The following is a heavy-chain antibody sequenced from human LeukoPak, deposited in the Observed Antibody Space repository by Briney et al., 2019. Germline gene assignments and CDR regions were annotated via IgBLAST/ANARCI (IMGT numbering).Heavy chain of an antibody. CDR3: ARVAAAAIDYFDY. D-gene: IGHD6-13*01. Sequence: ASVKLSCKASGGTFSSYAISWVRQALGQGLEWMRRIIPILGKTNYAQKFQGRATITANKSTSTAYIELSSLRSEDTAVYYCARVAAAAIDYFDYWGQGTLVTVSS. V-gene: IGHV1-69*04. J-gene: IGHJ4*02. CDR1: GGTFSSYA. CDR2: IIPILGKT.